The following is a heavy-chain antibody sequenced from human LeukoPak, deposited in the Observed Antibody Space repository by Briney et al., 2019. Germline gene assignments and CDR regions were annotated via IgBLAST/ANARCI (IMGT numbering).Heavy chain of an antibody. CDR3: ARGTSSSWYYYYYMDV. V-gene: IGHV3-30*03. D-gene: IGHD6-13*01. J-gene: IGHJ6*03. Sequence: PGGSLRLSCVASGFTFSSYGMHWVRQAPGKGLEWVAVISHDGRNKYSADSVKGRFTISRDNAKNSLYLQMNSLRAEDTAVYYCARGTSSSWYYYYYMDVWGKGTTVTISS. CDR1: GFTFSSYG. CDR2: ISHDGRNK.